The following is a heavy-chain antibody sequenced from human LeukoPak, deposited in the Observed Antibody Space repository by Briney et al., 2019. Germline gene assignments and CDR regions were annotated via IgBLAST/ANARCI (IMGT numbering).Heavy chain of an antibody. Sequence: PGRSLRLSCAASGFIFDDYAMHWVRQAPGKGLEWVSGINWNSGSIRYAASVKGRFTISRDNAKNSLYLQMNSLRAEDTAVYYCARFSREQWLKDPEYFDYWGQGTLVTVSS. D-gene: IGHD6-19*01. J-gene: IGHJ4*02. CDR2: INWNSGSI. V-gene: IGHV3-9*01. CDR3: ARFSREQWLKDPEYFDY. CDR1: GFIFDDYA.